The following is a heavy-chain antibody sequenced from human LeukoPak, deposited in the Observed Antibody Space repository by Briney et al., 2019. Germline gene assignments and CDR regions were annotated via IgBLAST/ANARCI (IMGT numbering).Heavy chain of an antibody. CDR1: GGSISSYY. CDR2: IYYSGST. V-gene: IGHV4-59*01. D-gene: IGHD2-2*01. CDR3: ARVGTGYCSSTSCYADYYYYYYMDV. J-gene: IGHJ6*03. Sequence: SETLSLTCTVSGGSISSYYWSWIRQPPGKGLEWIGYIYYSGSTNYNPSLKSRVTISVDTSKNQFSLKLSSVTAADTAVYYCARVGTGYCSSTSCYADYYYYYYMDVWGKGTTVTVSS.